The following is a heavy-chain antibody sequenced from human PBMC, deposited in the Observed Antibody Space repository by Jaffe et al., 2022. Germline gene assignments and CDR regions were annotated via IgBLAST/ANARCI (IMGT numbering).Heavy chain of an antibody. CDR2: MYHGGRT. J-gene: IGHJ3*02. CDR1: GYSISSGYY. CDR3: ARDGGYGSGTYDAFDI. V-gene: IGHV4-38-2*02. Sequence: QVQLQESGPGLVKPSETLSLTCAVSGYSISSGYYWGWIRQPPGKGLEWIGSMYHGGRTHHNPSLKSRVTISVDTPKNQFSLRLSSVTAADTAVYYCARDGGYGSGTYDAFDIWGQGTMVTVSS. D-gene: IGHD3-10*01.